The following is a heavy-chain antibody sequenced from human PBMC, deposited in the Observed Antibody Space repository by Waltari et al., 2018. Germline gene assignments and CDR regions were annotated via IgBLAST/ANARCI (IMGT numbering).Heavy chain of an antibody. Sequence: EVQLVESGGGLVQPGGSLRLSCAASGFTFSTYDMHWVRQPTGKRLEWVSPIDTAGDTYYPGSVKGRFTISRDNSKNTLFLQMDSLRAEDTAVYYCAKALTLSSTWDMHWGQGTLVTVSS. J-gene: IGHJ4*02. D-gene: IGHD6-13*01. CDR3: AKALTLSSTWDMH. CDR1: GFTFSTYD. CDR2: IDTAGDT. V-gene: IGHV3-13*01.